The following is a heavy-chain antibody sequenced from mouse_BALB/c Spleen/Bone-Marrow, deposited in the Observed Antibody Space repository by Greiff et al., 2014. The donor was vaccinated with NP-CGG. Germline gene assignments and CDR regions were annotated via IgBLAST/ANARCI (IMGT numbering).Heavy chain of an antibody. D-gene: IGHD4-1*01. CDR1: GYTFTRYY. CDR2: IYPGNVNT. CDR3: ARALTGPWFTY. J-gene: IGHJ3*01. Sequence: QVQLQQSGPELVKPGASVKISCKASGYTFTRYYIHWVKQRPGQGLEWIGWIYPGNVNTKYNEKFKDKATLTADKSSSTAYMQLSSLTSEDSAVYFCARALTGPWFTYWGQGTLVTVSA. V-gene: IGHV1S56*01.